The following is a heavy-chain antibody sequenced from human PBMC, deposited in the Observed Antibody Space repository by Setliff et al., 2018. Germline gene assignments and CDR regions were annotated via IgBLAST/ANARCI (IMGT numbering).Heavy chain of an antibody. J-gene: IGHJ3*01. Sequence: ASVKVSCKASGYTFTSYGISWVRQAPGQGLEWMGWISAYNGNTNYAQKLQGRVTMTTDTSTRAAYMELRSLRSDDTAVYYCAGDRGYCSSTACYPYIPALDVWGQGTMVTVSS. V-gene: IGHV1-18*01. CDR2: ISAYNGNT. CDR1: GYTFTSYG. CDR3: AGDRGYCSSTACYPYIPALDV. D-gene: IGHD2-2*01.